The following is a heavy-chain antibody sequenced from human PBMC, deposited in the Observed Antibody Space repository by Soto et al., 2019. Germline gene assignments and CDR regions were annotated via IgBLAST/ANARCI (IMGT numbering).Heavy chain of an antibody. V-gene: IGHV4-31*03. Sequence: LSLTCSVSSDSMNSGGYYWSWIRQHPGKGLEWIGYIYYSGSTYYNPSLKSRVTISVDTSKNQFSLKLSSVTAADTAVYYCARDWSLDVWGQGTTVTVSS. CDR2: IYYSGST. J-gene: IGHJ6*02. CDR1: SDSMNSGGYY. CDR3: ARDWSLDV. D-gene: IGHD3-3*01.